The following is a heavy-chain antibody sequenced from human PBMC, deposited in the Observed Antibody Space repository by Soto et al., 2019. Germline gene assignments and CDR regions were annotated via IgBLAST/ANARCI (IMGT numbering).Heavy chain of an antibody. CDR3: ARCYDTSCYPEIDAFEI. V-gene: IGHV3-23*01. J-gene: IGHJ3*02. Sequence: EVQLLESGGGLAQPGGSLRLSCAASGFTFDNYAMSWVRQAPGKGLEWVAVISYSGGMTYYADSVRGRFTNSRDNSKNTLYLQMHSLRAEDTAVYYCARCYDTSCYPEIDAFEIWGQGTMVTVSA. CDR1: GFTFDNYA. CDR2: ISYSGGMT. D-gene: IGHD5-12*01.